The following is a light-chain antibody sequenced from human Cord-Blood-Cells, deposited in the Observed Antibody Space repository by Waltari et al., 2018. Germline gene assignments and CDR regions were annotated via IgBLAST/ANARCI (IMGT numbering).Light chain of an antibody. Sequence: ELVLTQSPGTLPLSPGERAPLSCRASQSVSSSYLAWYQQKPGQAPRLLIYGASSRATGIPDRFSGSGSGTDFTLTISRLEPEDFAVYYCQQYGSSRTFGQGTKVEIK. CDR3: QQYGSSRT. V-gene: IGKV3-20*01. CDR2: GAS. J-gene: IGKJ1*01. CDR1: QSVSSSY.